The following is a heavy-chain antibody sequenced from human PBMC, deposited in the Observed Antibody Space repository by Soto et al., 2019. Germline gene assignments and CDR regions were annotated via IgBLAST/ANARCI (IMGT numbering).Heavy chain of an antibody. J-gene: IGHJ6*02. CDR2: IYNSGSP. CDR3: ARDRVKSSGYYGIDG. D-gene: IGHD2-8*01. V-gene: IGHV4-31*03. CDR1: GGSINSGGYF. Sequence: QVQLQESGPGLVKPSQTLSLTCSVSGGSINSGGYFWSWTRQHPGKGLEWIGHIYNSGSPGYNPSLKGRVIISRGPSKNQFSMKGNSLTSADAAVYFCARDRVKSSGYYGIDGWGRGTTVTVSS.